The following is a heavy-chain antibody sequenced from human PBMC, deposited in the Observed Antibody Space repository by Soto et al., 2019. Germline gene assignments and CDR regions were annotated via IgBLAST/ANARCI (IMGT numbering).Heavy chain of an antibody. Sequence: SGPTLVNPTQTLTLTCTFSGFSLSTSGVGVGWIRQPPGKALEWLALIYWNDDKRYSPSLKSRLTITKDTSKNQVVLTMTNMDPVDTATYYCAHREREYSSSWYAGDNWFDPWGQGTLVTVS. CDR3: AHREREYSSSWYAGDNWFDP. CDR1: GFSLSTSGVG. CDR2: IYWNDDK. D-gene: IGHD6-13*01. J-gene: IGHJ5*02. V-gene: IGHV2-5*01.